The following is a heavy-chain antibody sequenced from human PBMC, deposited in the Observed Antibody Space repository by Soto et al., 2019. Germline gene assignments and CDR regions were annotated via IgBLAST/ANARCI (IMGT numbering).Heavy chain of an antibody. J-gene: IGHJ5*02. CDR1: GFTFSTYS. V-gene: IGHV3-21*04. Sequence: PGGYLRLCCAASGFTFSTYSLTWVRQAPGKGLEWVSSISSSGTTIFYADSVKGRFTISRDNAKNSLYLQMNSLRAEDTAVYYCARDGHSDYGEDINWFDPWGQATLVTVSS. CDR3: ARDGHSDYGEDINWFDP. CDR2: ISSSGTTI. D-gene: IGHD4-17*01.